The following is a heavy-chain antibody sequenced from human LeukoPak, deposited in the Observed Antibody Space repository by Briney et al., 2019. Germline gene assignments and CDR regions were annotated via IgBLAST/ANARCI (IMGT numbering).Heavy chain of an antibody. V-gene: IGHV4-59*08. CDR2: IYYSGST. CDR1: GGSISSYY. J-gene: IGHJ6*03. CDR3: ASLPKEYYDFWSGYYPYMDV. D-gene: IGHD3-3*01. Sequence: SETLSLTCTVSGGSISSYYWSWIRQPPGKGLEWIGYIYYSGSTNYNPSLKSRVTISVDTSKNQFSLKLSSVTAADTAVYYCASLPKEYYDFWSGYYPYMDVWGKGTTVTVSS.